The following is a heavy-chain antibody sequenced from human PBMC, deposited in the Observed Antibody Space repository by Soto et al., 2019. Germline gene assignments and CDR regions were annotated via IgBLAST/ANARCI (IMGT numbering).Heavy chain of an antibody. D-gene: IGHD6-13*01. V-gene: IGHV1-18*01. CDR1: GYTFTSYG. J-gene: IGHJ4*02. CDR2: ISAYNGNT. CDR3: ARDRAYSSSWYEVT. Sequence: QVQLMQSRAEVKKPGASVKVSCKTSGYTFTSYGFFWVRQAPGQGLEWMGWISAYNGNTNYAQKFQGRVTMTTDTSTSTAYMELRSLRSDDTAMYYCARDRAYSSSWYEVTWGQGTLVTVSS.